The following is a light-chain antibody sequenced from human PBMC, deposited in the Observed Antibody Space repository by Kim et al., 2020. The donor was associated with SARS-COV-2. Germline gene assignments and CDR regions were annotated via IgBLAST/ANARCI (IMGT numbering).Light chain of an antibody. CDR1: QNKHGAEG. J-gene: IGLJ3*02. CDR3: SAWDRSLSAWV. Sequence: TAPRTCSAHQNKHGAEGAALLQPHQGRPPKLLSYRNNSRPSEISDRFSASRSGNTAYLTITCLQPEDETDYYCSAWDRSLSAWVFGGGTQLTVL. V-gene: IGLV10-54*04. CDR2: RNN.